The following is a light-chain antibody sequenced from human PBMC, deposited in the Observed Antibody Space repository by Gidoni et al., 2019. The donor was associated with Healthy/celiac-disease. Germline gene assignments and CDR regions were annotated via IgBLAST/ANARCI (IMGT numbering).Light chain of an antibody. Sequence: DIQLTQSPSFLSASVGARVTITCRASQGISRYLDWYQQKPGKAPKLLISAATTLQSGVPSRFSGSGSGTEFTLTISSLQPEDFATYYCQQLNSYPPTFGQGTKLEIK. J-gene: IGKJ2*01. CDR3: QQLNSYPPT. V-gene: IGKV1-9*01. CDR2: AAT. CDR1: QGISRY.